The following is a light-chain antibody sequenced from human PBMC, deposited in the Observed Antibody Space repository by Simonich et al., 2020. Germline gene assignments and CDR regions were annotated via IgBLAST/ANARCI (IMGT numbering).Light chain of an antibody. CDR1: QSVLYSSKNKNY. J-gene: IGKJ1*01. V-gene: IGKV4-1*01. Sequence: DIVMTQSQDSLAVSLGESATINCKSSQSVLYSSKNKNYLAWYQQKPGQPPKLLIYLASTREAGVPDRFSGSGSGTDFTLTISSLQAEDVAVYYCQQYYSTPRTFGQGTKVEIK. CDR2: LAS. CDR3: QQYYSTPRT.